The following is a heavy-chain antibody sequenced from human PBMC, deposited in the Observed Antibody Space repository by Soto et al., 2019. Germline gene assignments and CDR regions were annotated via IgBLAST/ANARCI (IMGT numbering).Heavy chain of an antibody. D-gene: IGHD3-22*01. Sequence: EVQLVESGGGLVQPGGSLRLSCAASGFTVSSNYMSWVRQAPGKGLEWVSVIYSGGSTYYADSVKGRFTISRDNSRNTLFLQMNSLTAGDTAVYYCASPGGLSGYHFDHWGQGTLVTVSS. V-gene: IGHV3-66*01. CDR3: ASPGGLSGYHFDH. CDR2: IYSGGST. CDR1: GFTVSSNY. J-gene: IGHJ4*02.